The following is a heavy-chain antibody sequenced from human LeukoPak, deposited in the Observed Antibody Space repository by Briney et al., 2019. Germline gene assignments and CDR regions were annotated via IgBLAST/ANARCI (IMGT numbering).Heavy chain of an antibody. CDR3: ARGARQLRY. CDR2: IRDSGDNT. J-gene: IGHJ4*02. V-gene: IGHV3-23*01. D-gene: IGHD6-13*01. Sequence: GGSLRLSCAASGFTFSSCAMSWVRQAPGKGLEWVSVIRDSGDNTYYADAVKGRFTISRDNSKKTLHLQMNSLRAEDTAVYYCARGARQLRYWGQGTLVTVSS. CDR1: GFTFSSCA.